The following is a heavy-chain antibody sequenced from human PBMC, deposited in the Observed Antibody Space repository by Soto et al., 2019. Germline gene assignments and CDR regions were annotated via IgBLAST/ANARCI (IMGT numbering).Heavy chain of an antibody. Sequence: XGSLRLCCAASGFTFSSYRMSWVRQAPGKGLEWVANIKQDGSEKYYVDSVKGRFTISRDNAKNSLYLQMNSLRAEDTAVYYCARQRSLADRFYYYYGMDVWGQGTTVTVSS. J-gene: IGHJ6*02. CDR3: ARQRSLADRFYYYYGMDV. CDR1: GFTFSSYR. D-gene: IGHD6-6*01. V-gene: IGHV3-7*01. CDR2: IKQDGSEK.